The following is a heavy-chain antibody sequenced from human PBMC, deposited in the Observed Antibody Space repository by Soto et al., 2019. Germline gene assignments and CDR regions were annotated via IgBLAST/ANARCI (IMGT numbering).Heavy chain of an antibody. J-gene: IGHJ6*02. Sequence: GASVKVSCKASGGTFSSYAISWVRQAPGQGLEWMGGIIPIFGTANYAQKFQGRVTITADESTSTAYMELSSLRSEDTAVYYCARPGGEDSEPYGMDVWGQGTTVTVSS. V-gene: IGHV1-69*13. CDR2: IIPIFGTA. CDR3: ARPGGEDSEPYGMDV. D-gene: IGHD3-16*01. CDR1: GGTFSSYA.